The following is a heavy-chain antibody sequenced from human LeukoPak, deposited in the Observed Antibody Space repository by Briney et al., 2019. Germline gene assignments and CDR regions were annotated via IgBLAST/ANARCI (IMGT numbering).Heavy chain of an antibody. J-gene: IGHJ5*02. Sequence: SETLSLTCTVSGGSISSYYWSWIRQLAGKGLEWIGRIYTSGSTNYNPSLKSRVTMSVDTSKNQFSLKLSSVTAADTAVYYCARDPYCSGGSCYSNWFDPWGQGTLVTVSS. CDR3: ARDPYCSGGSCYSNWFDP. CDR1: GGSISSYY. CDR2: IYTSGST. V-gene: IGHV4-4*07. D-gene: IGHD2-15*01.